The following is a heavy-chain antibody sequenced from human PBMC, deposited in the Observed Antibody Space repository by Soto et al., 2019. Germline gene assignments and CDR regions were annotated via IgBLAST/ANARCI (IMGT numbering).Heavy chain of an antibody. CDR2: INHSGST. Sequence: SETLSLTCAVYGGSFSGYYWSWIRQPPGKGLEWIGEINHSGSTNYNPSLKSRVTISVDTSKNQFSLKLSSVTAADTAVYYCARETMITFGGVQNWFDPWGQGTLVTVSS. CDR3: ARETMITFGGVQNWFDP. CDR1: GGSFSGYY. J-gene: IGHJ5*02. V-gene: IGHV4-34*09. D-gene: IGHD3-16*01.